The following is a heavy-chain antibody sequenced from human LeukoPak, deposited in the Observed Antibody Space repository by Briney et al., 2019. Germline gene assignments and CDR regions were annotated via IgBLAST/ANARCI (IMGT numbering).Heavy chain of an antibody. CDR2: IKQDGSVK. J-gene: IGHJ4*02. CDR3: ARDTNGWNDY. V-gene: IGHV3-7*01. CDR1: GFTFSSYW. D-gene: IGHD2-8*01. Sequence: GGSLRLSCAASGFTFSSYWMTWVRQAPGKGLEWVANIKQDGSVKQYVGSVKGRFTISRDNAKISLYLQMNSLRAEDTAVYYCARDTNGWNDYWGQGTLVTVSS.